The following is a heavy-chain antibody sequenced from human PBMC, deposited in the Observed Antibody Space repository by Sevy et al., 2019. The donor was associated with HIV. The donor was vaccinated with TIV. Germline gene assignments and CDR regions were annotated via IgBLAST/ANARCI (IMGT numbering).Heavy chain of an antibody. D-gene: IGHD2-2*01. J-gene: IGHJ4*02. V-gene: IGHV1-18*01. Sequence: ASVKVSCKTFGYTFKTYGISWVRQAPGQGLEWMGWISAYSGDTNFAQKFQGRVTMTTDTSTSTAYMELSSLRSDDTAGYLWAEGKAQGGVIIPGSMWGGVDYWGQGTVVTVSS. CDR3: AEGKAQGGVIIPGSMWGGVDY. CDR2: ISAYSGDT. CDR1: GYTFKTYG.